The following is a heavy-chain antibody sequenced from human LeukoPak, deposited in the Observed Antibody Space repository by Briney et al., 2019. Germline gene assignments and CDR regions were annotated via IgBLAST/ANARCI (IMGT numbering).Heavy chain of an antibody. CDR1: GFTFSSYW. V-gene: IGHV3-7*03. Sequence: PGGSLRLSCAASGFTFSSYWMSWVRQAPGKGLEWVANIKQDGSEKYYVDSVKGRFTISRDNAKNSLYLQMNSLRAEDTALYHCAKDIITSGLHAFDIWGQGTMVTVSS. CDR3: AKDIITSGLHAFDI. D-gene: IGHD6-19*01. CDR2: IKQDGSEK. J-gene: IGHJ3*02.